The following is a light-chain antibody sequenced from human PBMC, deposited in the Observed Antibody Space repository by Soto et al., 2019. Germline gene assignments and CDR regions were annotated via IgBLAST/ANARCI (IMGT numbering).Light chain of an antibody. CDR3: QVWDISSDHHV. J-gene: IGLJ1*01. V-gene: IGLV3-21*02. CDR1: DIARKT. Sequence: SYELTQPHSVSVATAQTARITCGGNDIARKTVHWYQQKPGQAPVLVVYDDDERPSGIPERFSGSNSGNTATLTISRVEAGDEADYYCQVWDISSDHHVFGTGTKVTVL. CDR2: DDD.